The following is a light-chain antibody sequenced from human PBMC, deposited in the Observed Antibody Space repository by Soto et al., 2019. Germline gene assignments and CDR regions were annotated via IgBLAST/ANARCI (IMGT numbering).Light chain of an antibody. CDR1: QSVASY. Sequence: ELVLTQSPATLSLSPGERATLSCRASQSVASYLAWYQQRPGQAPRLLISDASKRATGIPGRISGSGSGTDFTLTISSLEPEDFAVYYCQQRSNWPRTFGQGTRVDIK. CDR2: DAS. CDR3: QQRSNWPRT. J-gene: IGKJ1*01. V-gene: IGKV3-11*01.